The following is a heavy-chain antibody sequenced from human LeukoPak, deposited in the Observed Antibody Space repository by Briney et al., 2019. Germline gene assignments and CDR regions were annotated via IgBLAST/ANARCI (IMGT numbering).Heavy chain of an antibody. CDR3: EKDGRVVTAMYYFAY. Sequence: GGSLRLSCAGSGFTFDDYAMHWVRQAPGKGLEWVSGISWNSGSIGYADSVKGRFTISRDNAMNSLYLQMNSLRAEDTALYYCEKDGRVVTAMYYFAYWGQETLVTVSS. D-gene: IGHD2-21*02. J-gene: IGHJ4*02. V-gene: IGHV3-9*01. CDR2: ISWNSGSI. CDR1: GFTFDDYA.